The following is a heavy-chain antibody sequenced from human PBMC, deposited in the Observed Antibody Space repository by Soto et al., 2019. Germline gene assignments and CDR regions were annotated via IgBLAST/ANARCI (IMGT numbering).Heavy chain of an antibody. CDR1: GGSISSGGYY. CDR3: ARAPLDTPFDY. Sequence: QVQLQESGPGLVKPSQTLSLTCTVSGGSISSGGYYWSWIRQHPGKGLEWIGYIYYSGSTYYNPSLQSRVTISVDTSKNQFSLKLSSVTAEDTAVDYCARAPLDTPFDYWGQGNLVTVSS. J-gene: IGHJ4*02. CDR2: IYYSGST. D-gene: IGHD2-2*02. V-gene: IGHV4-31*03.